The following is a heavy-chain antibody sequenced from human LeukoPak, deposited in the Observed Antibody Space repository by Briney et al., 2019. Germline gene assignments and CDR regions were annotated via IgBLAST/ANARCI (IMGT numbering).Heavy chain of an antibody. CDR3: ANFGAWYDSSGYYFDY. D-gene: IGHD3-22*01. V-gene: IGHV3-30*02. CDR1: GFTFSSYG. CDR2: IRYDGSNK. Sequence: QSGGSLRLSCAASGFTFSSYGMHWVRLAPGKGLEWVAFIRYDGSNKYYADSVKGRFTISRDNSKNTLYLQMNSLRAEDTAVYYCANFGAWYDSSGYYFDYWGQGTLVTVSS. J-gene: IGHJ4*02.